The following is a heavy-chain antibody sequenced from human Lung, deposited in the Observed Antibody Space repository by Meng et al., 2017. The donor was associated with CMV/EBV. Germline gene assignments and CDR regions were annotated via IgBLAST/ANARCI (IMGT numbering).Heavy chain of an antibody. CDR3: ANAAPLGSYSVDV. J-gene: IGHJ6*02. CDR1: GYTFTNHN. CDR2: INPNSGAT. V-gene: IGHV1-2*02. Sequence: ASVKVSXKASGYTFTNHNMHWVRQAPGQGLEWVGYINPNSGATNPAQTFQGRVAMTTDTFITTTYMELGRLTSDYTAVYVCANAAPLGSYSVDVWGQGTAVTVSS. D-gene: IGHD3-16*01.